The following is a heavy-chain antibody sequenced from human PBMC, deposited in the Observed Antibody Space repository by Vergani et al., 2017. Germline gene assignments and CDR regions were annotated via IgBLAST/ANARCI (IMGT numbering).Heavy chain of an antibody. Sequence: QVQILQSGGGVVQPGGSLRLSCTLSGFTLNTYGIHWVRQAPGKGLEWVSFIRGDGSSEYYADSGKGRITISRDNSKKSLYMHIKSLRAEDTAVYYCAKDPRSGPYCYYYYMDVWGKGTMVTVSS. J-gene: IGHJ6*03. CDR2: IRGDGSSE. CDR3: AKDPRSGPYCYYYYMDV. D-gene: IGHD2-15*01. V-gene: IGHV3-30*02. CDR1: GFTLNTYG.